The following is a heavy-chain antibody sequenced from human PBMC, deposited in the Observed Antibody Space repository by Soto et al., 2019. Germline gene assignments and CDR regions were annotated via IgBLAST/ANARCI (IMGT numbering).Heavy chain of an antibody. CDR3: GRFLGDFWSGPWYYYGMDV. CDR2: IYPGDSDT. CDR1: GYSFTSYW. Sequence: GESLKISCKGSGYSFTSYWIGWVRQMPGKGLEWMGIIYPGDSDTRYSPSLQGQVTISADKSISTAYLQWSSLKASDTAMYYCGRFLGDFWSGPWYYYGMDVWGKGTPVTVSS. J-gene: IGHJ6*04. D-gene: IGHD3-3*01. V-gene: IGHV5-51*01.